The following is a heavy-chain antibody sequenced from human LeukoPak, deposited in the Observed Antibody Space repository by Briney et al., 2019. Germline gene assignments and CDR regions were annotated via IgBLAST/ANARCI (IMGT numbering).Heavy chain of an antibody. V-gene: IGHV4-34*01. D-gene: IGHD2-2*01. CDR1: GGSFSGYY. Sequence: PSETLSLTCAVYGGSFSGYYWSWIRQPPGKGLEWIGEINHSGSTNYNPSLKSRVTISVDTSKNQFTLKLSSVTAADTAVYYCARDRQGYCSSTSCPRGFDPWGQGTLVTVSS. CDR3: ARDRQGYCSSTSCPRGFDP. CDR2: INHSGST. J-gene: IGHJ5*02.